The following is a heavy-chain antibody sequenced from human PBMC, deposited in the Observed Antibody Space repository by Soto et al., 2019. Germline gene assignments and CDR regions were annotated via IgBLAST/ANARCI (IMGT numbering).Heavy chain of an antibody. CDR1: GFIFSSYW. CDR3: ARDFMARGRDSNWFDP. CDR2: INSDGRNT. Sequence: GGSMRLSCAASGFIFSSYWMHWVRQVPGKGPVWVARINSDGRNTKYTDSVKGRFTISRDNAKNTLYLKMNSLRAEDTAVYYGARDFMARGRDSNWFDPWGQGTVVTVSS. V-gene: IGHV3-74*03. J-gene: IGHJ5*02. D-gene: IGHD3-10*01.